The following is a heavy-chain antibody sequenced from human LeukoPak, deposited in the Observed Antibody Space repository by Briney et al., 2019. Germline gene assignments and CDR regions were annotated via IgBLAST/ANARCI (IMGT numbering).Heavy chain of an antibody. CDR3: ARVGPGGASDI. J-gene: IGHJ3*02. D-gene: IGHD1-26*01. CDR2: IIPILGIA. CDR1: GGTFSSYA. V-gene: IGHV1-69*04. Sequence: VASVKVSCKASGGTFSSYAISWVRQAPGQGLEWMGRIIPILGIANYAQKFQGRVTITADKSTSTAYMELSSLRSEDTAVYYCARVGPGGASDIWGQGTMVTVSS.